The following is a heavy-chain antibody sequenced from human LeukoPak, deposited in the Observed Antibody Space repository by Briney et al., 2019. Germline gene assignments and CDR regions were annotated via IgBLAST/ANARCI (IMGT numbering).Heavy chain of an antibody. CDR1: GGTFSSYA. D-gene: IGHD3-22*01. V-gene: IGHV1-69*04. Sequence: SVKVSCKASGGTFSSYAISWVRQAPGQGLEWMGRIIPILGIANYARKFQGRVTITADKSTSTAYMELSSLRSEDTAVYYCARWYFDSSGYYGLGAEYFQHWGQGTLVTVSS. J-gene: IGHJ1*01. CDR2: IIPILGIA. CDR3: ARWYFDSSGYYGLGAEYFQH.